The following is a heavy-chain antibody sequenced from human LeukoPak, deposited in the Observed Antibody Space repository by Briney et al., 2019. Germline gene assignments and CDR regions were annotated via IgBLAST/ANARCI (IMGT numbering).Heavy chain of an antibody. CDR3: ATLGIVGATDY. Sequence: GGSLRLSCAASGFTFSNAWMSWVRQAPGKGLEWVSAISGSGGSTYYADSVKGRFTISRDNSKNTLYLQMNSLRAEDTAVYYCATLGIVGATDYWGQGTLVTVSS. D-gene: IGHD1-26*01. J-gene: IGHJ4*02. CDR1: GFTFSNAW. CDR2: ISGSGGST. V-gene: IGHV3-23*01.